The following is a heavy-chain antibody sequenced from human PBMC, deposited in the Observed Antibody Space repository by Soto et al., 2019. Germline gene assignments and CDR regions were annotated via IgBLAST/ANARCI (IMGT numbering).Heavy chain of an antibody. Sequence: EVQLLESGGGLVQPGGSLRLSCAASGFTFSSYAMSWVRQAPGKGLEWVAAISGSGGSTYYADSVKGRFTISRDNSKNSLYLKMNCLRAEDTAVYYLATDYPPHSYSSGWSPSYYYGIDVWGQGTTVTVSS. V-gene: IGHV3-23*01. CDR1: GFTFSSYA. J-gene: IGHJ6*02. CDR3: ATDYPPHSYSSGWSPSYYYGIDV. CDR2: ISGSGGST. D-gene: IGHD6-19*01.